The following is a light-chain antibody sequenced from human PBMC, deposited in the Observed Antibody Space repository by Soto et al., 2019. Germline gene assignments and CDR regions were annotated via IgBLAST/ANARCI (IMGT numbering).Light chain of an antibody. J-gene: IGLJ2*01. CDR2: DNN. CDR1: SSNIGNNY. V-gene: IGLV1-51*01. CDR3: ATWYDSLRAVL. Sequence: QSVLTQPPSVSAAPGQKVTISCSGSSSNIGNNYVSWYQQLPGTAPKLLIYDNNRRPSGIPDRFSDSKSGTSATLGITGLQTGDEADYFCATWYDSLRAVLFGGGTKLTVL.